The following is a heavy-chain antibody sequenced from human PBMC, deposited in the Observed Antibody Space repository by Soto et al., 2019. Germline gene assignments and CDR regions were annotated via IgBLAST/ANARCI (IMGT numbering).Heavy chain of an antibody. J-gene: IGHJ4*02. D-gene: IGHD6-19*01. CDR1: GFNFKKFV. Sequence: EVQLLESGGGVVQPGGSLRLSCVASGFNFKKFVMAWVRQAAGEGLEWVSGISCCGGSASYADSVKGRFSIARDDSKNTLSLQLNSLRVEDTAQYYCAKADGQQWLIPHLDNWGQGTLVTVS. V-gene: IGHV3-23*01. CDR3: AKADGQQWLIPHLDN. CDR2: ISCCGGSA.